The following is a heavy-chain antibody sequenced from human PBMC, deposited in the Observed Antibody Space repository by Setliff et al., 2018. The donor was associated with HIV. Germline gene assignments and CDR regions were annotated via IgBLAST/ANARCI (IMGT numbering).Heavy chain of an antibody. J-gene: IGHJ4*02. CDR2: IWYDGSNE. V-gene: IGHV3-33*01. CDR1: GFSLSYHG. CDR3: VRDQNTPSRCRSKTCINPGDY. D-gene: IGHD2-2*01. Sequence: GGSLRLSCAASGFSLSYHGMHWVRQAPGKGLEWVAIIWYDGSNEYYADSVKGRLTISRDNSKNTLYLQMDSLRAEDTAVYYCVRDQNTPSRCRSKTCINPGDYWGLGTLVTVSS.